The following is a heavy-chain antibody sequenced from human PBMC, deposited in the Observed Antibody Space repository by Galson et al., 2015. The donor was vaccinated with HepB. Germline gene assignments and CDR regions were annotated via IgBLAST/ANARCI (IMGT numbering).Heavy chain of an antibody. CDR1: GFTFSNAW. V-gene: IGHV3-15*07. D-gene: IGHD3-3*01. CDR3: TTDMGEEAIFGVVIPDGVV. J-gene: IGHJ6*04. CDR2: IKSKTDGGTT. Sequence: SLRLSCAASGFTFSNAWMNWVRQAPGKGLEWVGRIKSKTDGGTTDYAAPVKGRFTISRDDSKNTLYLQMNSLKTEDTAVYYCTTDMGEEAIFGVVIPDGVVWGKGTTVTVSS.